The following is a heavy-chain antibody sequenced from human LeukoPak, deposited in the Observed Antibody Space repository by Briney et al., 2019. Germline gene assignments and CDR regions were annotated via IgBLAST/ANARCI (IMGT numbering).Heavy chain of an antibody. CDR2: IYYSGST. CDR1: GGSISSSSYY. J-gene: IGHJ3*02. V-gene: IGHV4-39*01. CDR3: ATTGDYYYDSSGYYIEAFDI. Sequence: SETLSLTCTVSGGSISSSSYYWGWIRQPPGKGLEWIGSIYYSGSTYYNPSLKSRLTISVDTSKNQFSLKLSSVTAADTAVYYCATTGDYYYDSSGYYIEAFDIWGQGTMVTVPS. D-gene: IGHD3-22*01.